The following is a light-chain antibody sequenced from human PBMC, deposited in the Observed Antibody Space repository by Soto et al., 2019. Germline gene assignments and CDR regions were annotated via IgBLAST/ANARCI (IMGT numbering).Light chain of an antibody. CDR1: SSNIGTNT. J-gene: IGLJ2*01. CDR2: RNN. V-gene: IGLV1-44*01. Sequence: QSVLTQPPSASGTPGQRVTISCSGSSSNIGTNTVNWYQQLPGTAPTLLIYRNNERPSGVPDRFSGSKSGTSASLAISGLQSEDEADYYCATWDDSLNGVVFGGGTQLTVL. CDR3: ATWDDSLNGVV.